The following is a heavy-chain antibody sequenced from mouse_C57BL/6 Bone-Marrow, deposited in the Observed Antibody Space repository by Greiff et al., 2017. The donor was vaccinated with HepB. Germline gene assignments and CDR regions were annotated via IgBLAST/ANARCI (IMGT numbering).Heavy chain of an antibody. D-gene: IGHD1-1*01. CDR1: GFSLTSYG. V-gene: IGHV2-4*01. Sequence: VHLVESGPGLVQPSQSLSITCTVSGFSLTSYGVHWVRQPPGKGLEWLGVIWSGGSTDYNAAFISRLSISKDNSKSQVFFKMNSLQADDTAIYYCAKNHYGSSYEDYAMDYWGQGTSVTVSS. CDR2: IWSGGST. CDR3: AKNHYGSSYEDYAMDY. J-gene: IGHJ4*01.